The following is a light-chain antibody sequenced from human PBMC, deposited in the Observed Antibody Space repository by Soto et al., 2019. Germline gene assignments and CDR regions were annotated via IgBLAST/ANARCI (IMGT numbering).Light chain of an antibody. J-gene: IGKJ2*01. CDR1: QRISSY. CDR3: QQSYSTPRT. CDR2: AAS. V-gene: IGKV1-39*01. Sequence: DIQMTQSPSSLSASVGDRVTITCRARQRISSYLNWYQQKPGKAPKLLIYAASSLQSGVPSRFSGSGSGTDFTLTISSLQPEDFATYYCQQSYSTPRTFGPGTKRESK.